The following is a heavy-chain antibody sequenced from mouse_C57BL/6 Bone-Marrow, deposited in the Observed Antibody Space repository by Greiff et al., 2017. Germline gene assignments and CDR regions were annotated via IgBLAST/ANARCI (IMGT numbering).Heavy chain of an antibody. D-gene: IGHD2-2*01. CDR3: ALWSRDYYAMDY. V-gene: IGHV1-64*01. Sequence: VQLQQPGAELVKPGASVKLSCKASGYTFTSYWMHWVKQRPGQGLEWIGMIHPNSGSTNYNEKFKSKATLTVDKSSSTAYMQISSLTSEDSAVYYCALWSRDYYAMDYWGQGTSVTVSS. CDR1: GYTFTSYW. J-gene: IGHJ4*01. CDR2: IHPNSGST.